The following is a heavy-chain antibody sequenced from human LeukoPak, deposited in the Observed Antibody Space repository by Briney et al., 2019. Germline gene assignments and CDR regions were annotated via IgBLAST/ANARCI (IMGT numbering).Heavy chain of an antibody. CDR1: GYTFTGYY. CDR3: ARVWGYAANLIY. J-gene: IGHJ4*02. D-gene: IGHD3-16*01. V-gene: IGHV1-2*02. Sequence: ASVKVSCKASGYTFTGYYMHWVRQPPGQGLEWMGWINPNSGGTNYAQKFQGRVTMTRDTSISTAYMELSRLRSDDTAVYYCARVWGYAANLIYWGQGTLVTVSS. CDR2: INPNSGGT.